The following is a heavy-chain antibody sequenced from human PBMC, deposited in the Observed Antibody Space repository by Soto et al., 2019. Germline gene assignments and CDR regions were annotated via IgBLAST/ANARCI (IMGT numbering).Heavy chain of an antibody. J-gene: IGHJ4*02. CDR1: GFTFSSYA. D-gene: IGHD6-19*01. Sequence: TGGSLRLSCAASGFTFSSYAMSWVRQAPGKGLEWVSAISGSGGSTYYADSVKGRFTISRDNSKNTLYLQMNSLRAEDTAVYYCEKDSQKWLVYMWVDYWGQGTLVTVSS. CDR2: ISGSGGST. CDR3: EKDSQKWLVYMWVDY. V-gene: IGHV3-23*01.